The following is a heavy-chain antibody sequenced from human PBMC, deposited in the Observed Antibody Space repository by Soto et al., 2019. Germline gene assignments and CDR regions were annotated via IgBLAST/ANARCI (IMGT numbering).Heavy chain of an antibody. CDR3: AKESDYGDYRTADY. CDR1: GFIFSNCG. V-gene: IGHV3-30*18. J-gene: IGHJ4*02. CDR2: ASYDLGKK. Sequence: QVQLVESGGGVVQPGRSLRLSCAASGFIFSNCGMHWVRQAPGKSLEWVAVASYDLGKKYYADSVKGRFTISRDNSKNTLYLQMNSLRSEDTAVYYCAKESDYGDYRTADYWGQGTLVTVSS. D-gene: IGHD4-17*01.